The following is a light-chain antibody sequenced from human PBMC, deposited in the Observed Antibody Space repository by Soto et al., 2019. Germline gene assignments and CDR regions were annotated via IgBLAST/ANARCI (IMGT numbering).Light chain of an antibody. CDR2: GGS. CDR1: QSVSSN. J-gene: IGKJ1*01. V-gene: IGKV3-15*01. CDR3: ERLTDGPPQWT. Sequence: EILMTQSPATLSVSPGERAAVACRASQSVSSNVAWYQQKPGQAPRLLIYGGSNRATGIPARFSGSGSGTDFSLRISSLERQCSADYYCERLTDGPPQWTFGQGTKMDVK.